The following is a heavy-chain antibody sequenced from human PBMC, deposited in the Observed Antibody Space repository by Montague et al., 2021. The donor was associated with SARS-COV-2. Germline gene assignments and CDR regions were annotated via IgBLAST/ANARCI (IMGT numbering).Heavy chain of an antibody. CDR3: ARGIFTIPFIPAHYYMDV. Sequence: ETLSLTCTVSGGSISSYYWSWIRKPPGKGLEWIGYIYYSGSTNYNPSLKSRVTISVDTSKNQFSLKLSSVTAADTAVYYCARGIFTIPFIPAHYYMDVWGKGTTVTVSS. D-gene: IGHD3-3*01. CDR1: GGSISSYY. CDR2: IYYSGST. J-gene: IGHJ6*03. V-gene: IGHV4-59*01.